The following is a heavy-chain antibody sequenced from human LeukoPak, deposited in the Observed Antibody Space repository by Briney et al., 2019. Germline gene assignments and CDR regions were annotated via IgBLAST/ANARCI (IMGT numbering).Heavy chain of an antibody. V-gene: IGHV4-34*01. J-gene: IGHJ5*02. D-gene: IGHD3-10*01. CDR3: ARGTTHCSGSGSYYISHFDG. CDR2: TNQSGSN. Sequence: SETLSLTCALYGGSFSNYYSSWLRHPPGGGLEWIGETNQSGSNNYNPSLKSRVTISLDTSKTQISLKLSSVTAADTAVYYCARGTTHCSGSGSYYISHFDGWGQGTLVTVSS. CDR1: GGSFSNYY.